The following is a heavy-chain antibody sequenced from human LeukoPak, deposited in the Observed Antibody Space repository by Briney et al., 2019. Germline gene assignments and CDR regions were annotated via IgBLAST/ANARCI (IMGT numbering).Heavy chain of an antibody. CDR2: ISGSGVNT. V-gene: IGHV3-23*01. Sequence: PGGSLRLSCAASGFTFSSYAMSWVSQAPGMGPEWVSTISGSGVNTYHADSVKGRFTISRDNSKNTLYLQMNSLRAEDTALYYCAKDYFNYGDNGPGHYWGQGTLVIVSS. CDR3: AKDYFNYGDNGPGHY. CDR1: GFTFSSYA. D-gene: IGHD4-17*01. J-gene: IGHJ4*02.